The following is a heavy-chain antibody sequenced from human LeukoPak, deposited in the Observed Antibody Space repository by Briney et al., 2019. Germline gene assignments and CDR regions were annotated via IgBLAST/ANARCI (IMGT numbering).Heavy chain of an antibody. V-gene: IGHV3-23*01. CDR2: ISGSGSGGST. D-gene: IGHD6-13*01. Sequence: GGSLRLSCAASGFIVNTNYMTWVRQAPGKGLEWVSSISGSGSGGSTYYADSVKGRFTISRDKSMNTLYLQMNSLRDEDTAVYYCAKGLRGPAAGTDYFDYWGQGTLVTVSS. J-gene: IGHJ4*02. CDR3: AKGLRGPAAGTDYFDY. CDR1: GFIVNTNY.